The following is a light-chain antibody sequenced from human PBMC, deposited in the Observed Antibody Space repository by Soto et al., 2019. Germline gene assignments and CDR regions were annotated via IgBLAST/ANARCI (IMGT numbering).Light chain of an antibody. CDR2: DAS. J-gene: IGKJ4*01. CDR3: QQRSNWLT. CDR1: QSVSSY. V-gene: IGKV3-11*01. Sequence: DIVLTQSPATLSLSPGERATLSCRASQSVSSYLAWYQQKPGQAHRLLIYDASNRATGIPARFSGSGSGTDVTLTISSLEPEDFAGDYCQQRSNWLTFGGGTEVEIK.